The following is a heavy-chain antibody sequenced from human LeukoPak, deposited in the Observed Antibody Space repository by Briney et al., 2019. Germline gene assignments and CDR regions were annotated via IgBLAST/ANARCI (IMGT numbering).Heavy chain of an antibody. J-gene: IGHJ4*02. Sequence: GGTLRLSCAASGFTFSIYGMSWVRQAPGKGLEWVSAISGSDGSTYYADSVKGRFTISRDNSKNTLYLQMNGLRAEDTAVYYCAEDGSSGYYYWGQGTLVTVSS. CDR3: AEDGSSGYYY. CDR2: ISGSDGST. V-gene: IGHV3-23*01. D-gene: IGHD3-22*01. CDR1: GFTFSIYG.